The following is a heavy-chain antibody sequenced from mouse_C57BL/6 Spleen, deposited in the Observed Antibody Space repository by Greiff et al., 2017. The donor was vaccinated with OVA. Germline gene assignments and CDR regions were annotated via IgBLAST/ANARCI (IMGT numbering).Heavy chain of an antibody. V-gene: IGHV1-15*01. CDR1: GYTFTDYE. CDR2: IDPETGGT. Sequence: QVQLQQSGAELVRPGASVTLSCKASGYTFTDYEMHWVKQTPVHGLEWIGAIDPETGGTAYNQKFKGKAILTADKSSSTAYMELRSLTSEDSAVYYCTHGLYYFDYWGQGTTLTVSS. J-gene: IGHJ2*01. CDR3: THGLYYFDY. D-gene: IGHD1-1*01.